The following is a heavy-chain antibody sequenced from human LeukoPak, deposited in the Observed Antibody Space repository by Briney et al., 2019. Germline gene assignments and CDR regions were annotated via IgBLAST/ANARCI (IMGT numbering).Heavy chain of an antibody. CDR1: GGTFSSYA. Sequence: ASVKVSCKASGGTFSSYAISWVRQAPGQGLEWMGRIIPILGIANYAQKFQGRVTITADKSTSTAYMELRSLRSEDAAVYYCARVGREYSSIVGGFDYWGQGTLVTVSS. J-gene: IGHJ4*02. CDR3: ARVGREYSSIVGGFDY. V-gene: IGHV1-69*04. D-gene: IGHD6-6*01. CDR2: IIPILGIA.